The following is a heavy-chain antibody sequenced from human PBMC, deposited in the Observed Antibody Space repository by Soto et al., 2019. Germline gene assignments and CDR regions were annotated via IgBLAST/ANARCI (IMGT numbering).Heavy chain of an antibody. Sequence: ASVKVSCKASGYTFTSYYMHWVRQAPGQGLEWVGIINPSGGSTSYAQKFQGRVTMTRDTSTSTVYMELSSLRSEDTAVYYCARGGAVVPAAIGLQRYGMDVWGQGTTVTVSS. D-gene: IGHD2-2*02. CDR2: INPSGGST. J-gene: IGHJ6*02. CDR3: ARGGAVVPAAIGLQRYGMDV. V-gene: IGHV1-46*01. CDR1: GYTFTSYY.